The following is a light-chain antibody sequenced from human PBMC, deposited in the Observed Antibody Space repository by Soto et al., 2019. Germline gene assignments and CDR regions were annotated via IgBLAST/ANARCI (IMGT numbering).Light chain of an antibody. CDR1: QSLLYSDGNTY. J-gene: IGKJ4*01. Sequence: DVVLTQSPLSLPVTLGQPASISCRSSQSLLYSDGNTYLSWFQQRPGQSPRRLIYQVSNRDSGVPDRFSGSGSGTDFTLTISRVEAEDFGVYYCMHATPWPRTFGGGTKVETK. V-gene: IGKV2-30*01. CDR2: QVS. CDR3: MHATPWPRT.